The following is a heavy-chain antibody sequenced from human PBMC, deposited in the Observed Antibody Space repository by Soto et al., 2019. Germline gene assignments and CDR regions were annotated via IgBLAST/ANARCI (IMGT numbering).Heavy chain of an antibody. CDR1: GGSFSGYY. CDR3: ARVRDIVVVPAYGMDV. D-gene: IGHD2-2*01. Sequence: PSETLSLTCAVYGGSFSGYYWSWIRQPPGKGLEWIGEINHSGSTNYNPSLKSRVTISVDTSKNQFSLKLSSVTAADTAVYYCARVRDIVVVPAYGMDVWGQGTTVT. CDR2: INHSGST. J-gene: IGHJ6*02. V-gene: IGHV4-34*01.